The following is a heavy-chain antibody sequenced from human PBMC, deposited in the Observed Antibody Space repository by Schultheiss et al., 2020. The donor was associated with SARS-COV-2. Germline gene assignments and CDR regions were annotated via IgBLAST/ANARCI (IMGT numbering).Heavy chain of an antibody. D-gene: IGHD2-2*01. J-gene: IGHJ6*03. CDR1: GGSISSGGYY. CDR2: IYYSGST. CDR3: ARGTQGRIVVVPALLYRGRYYMDV. Sequence: SQTLSLTCTVSGGSISSGGYYWSWIRQHPGKGLEWIGSIYYSGSTYYNPSLKSRVTISVDTSKNQFSLKLSSLTAADTAVYYCARGTQGRIVVVPALLYRGRYYMDVWGKGTTVTVSS. V-gene: IGHV4-39*07.